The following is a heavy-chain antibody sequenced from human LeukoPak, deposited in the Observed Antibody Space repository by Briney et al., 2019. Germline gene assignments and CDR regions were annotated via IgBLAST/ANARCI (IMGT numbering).Heavy chain of an antibody. CDR1: GYTFTGYY. Sequence: ASVKVSCKASGYTFTGYYMNWVRQAPGQGLEWMGWINCNTGGTNYAQRFQGRVTMTRDTSISTAYMELSRLTSDDTAMYYCARELSGAPYGGYDYWGQGTLVTVSS. J-gene: IGHJ4*02. V-gene: IGHV1-2*02. D-gene: IGHD5-12*01. CDR2: INCNTGGT. CDR3: ARELSGAPYGGYDY.